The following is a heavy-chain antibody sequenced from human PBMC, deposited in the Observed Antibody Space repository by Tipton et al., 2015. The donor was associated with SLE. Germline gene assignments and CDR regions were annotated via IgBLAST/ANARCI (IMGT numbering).Heavy chain of an antibody. CDR1: GGSISSYY. CDR2: IYTSGGT. Sequence: TLSLTCTVSGGSISSYYWSWIRQPAGKGLEWIGRIYTSGGTNYNPSLKSRVTMSVDTSKNQFSLKLSSVTVADTAVYYCARTYYDILTGYSHFDYWGQGTLVTVSS. D-gene: IGHD3-9*01. J-gene: IGHJ4*02. V-gene: IGHV4-4*07. CDR3: ARTYYDILTGYSHFDY.